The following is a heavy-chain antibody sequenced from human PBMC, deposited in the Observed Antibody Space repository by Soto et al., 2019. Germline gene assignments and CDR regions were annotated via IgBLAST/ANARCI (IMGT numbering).Heavy chain of an antibody. J-gene: IGHJ2*01. V-gene: IGHV3-48*03. Sequence: EVQLVESGGGLVQPGGSLRLSCAASGFTLSSYEMNWVRQAPGKGLEWVSYISGSGRTIYYADSVKGRFSISRDNAKNSLYLQMNSLRAKDTAVYYCARDDEYGSSSHIGRGYFDLWGRGNLVTVSS. CDR3: ARDDEYGSSSHIGRGYFDL. D-gene: IGHD6-6*01. CDR2: ISGSGRTI. CDR1: GFTLSSYE.